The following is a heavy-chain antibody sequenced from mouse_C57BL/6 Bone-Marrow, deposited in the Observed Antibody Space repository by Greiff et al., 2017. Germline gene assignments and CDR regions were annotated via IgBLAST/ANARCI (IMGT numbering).Heavy chain of an antibody. CDR1: GYTFTGYW. D-gene: IGHD1-1*01. V-gene: IGHV1-9*01. CDR3: ATDYYGSSYWDFDV. CDR2: IITGSGST. J-gene: IGHJ1*03. Sequence: VKLQQSGAELMKPGASLKLSCKATGYTFTGYWIAWVKQRPGHGLEWIGEIITGSGSTNYTEKVKGRATFTADTSSNTAYMQLSSLTTEDSAIYYSATDYYGSSYWDFDVWGTGTTVTVSS.